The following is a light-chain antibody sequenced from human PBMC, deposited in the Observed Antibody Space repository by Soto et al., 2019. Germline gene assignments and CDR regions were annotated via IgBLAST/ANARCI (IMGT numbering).Light chain of an antibody. CDR1: RSDVGGYNY. V-gene: IGLV2-14*01. CDR3: TSYASTSTYVV. CDR2: EVF. Sequence: QPVLTQPASVSGSPGQSITISCTGTRSDVGGYNYVSWYQHHPGKAPNLMMYEVFNRPAGVSNRFSGSRSGNTASLTISGLQADDEADYYCTSYASTSTYVVFGGGTKVTVL. J-gene: IGLJ2*01.